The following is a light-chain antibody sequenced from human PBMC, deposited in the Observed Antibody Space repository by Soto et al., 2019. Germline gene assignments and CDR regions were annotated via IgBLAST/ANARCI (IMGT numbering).Light chain of an antibody. J-gene: IGKJ1*01. Sequence: EIVLTQSPGTLSLSPGERATLSCRASQSVSSSYLTWYQQKPGQAPRLLIYGASSRAIGIPDRFSGSGSGTDFTLTISRLEPEDFAVYYCPQFGSSPPWTFGQGTKV. CDR3: PQFGSSPPWT. CDR1: QSVSSSY. V-gene: IGKV3-20*01. CDR2: GAS.